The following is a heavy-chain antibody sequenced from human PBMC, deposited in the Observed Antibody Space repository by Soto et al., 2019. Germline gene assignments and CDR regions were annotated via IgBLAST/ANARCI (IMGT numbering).Heavy chain of an antibody. V-gene: IGHV3-74*01. CDR3: ARDEGDAMVRGYDN. CDR2: IKFDGSRT. Sequence: EAQLVQSGGGLVQPGGSMRLSCAASGFTFSDYWMHWVRQTPGKGLVWVSSIKFDGSRTYYADSVKGRFSISRDNAKNTVYLQLNSRSAEDTALYYCARDEGDAMVRGYDNWGQGTLVTVSS. D-gene: IGHD3-10*01. J-gene: IGHJ4*02. CDR1: GFTFSDYW.